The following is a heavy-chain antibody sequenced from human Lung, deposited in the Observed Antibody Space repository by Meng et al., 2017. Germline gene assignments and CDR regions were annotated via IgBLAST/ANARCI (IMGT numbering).Heavy chain of an antibody. CDR2: INHSGRT. D-gene: IGHD4-11*01. V-gene: IGHV4-34*01. CDR3: ARGPTTMAHDFDY. Sequence: QQLGREPLKPSCSLSLSVVAFCWFCIDIYWSWLRPTPGKGVEWIGEINHSGRTNYNSSLESRATISVDTSQNNLSLKLSSVTAADSAVYYCARGPTTMAHDFDYWGQGTLVTVSS. CDR1: CWFCIDIY. J-gene: IGHJ4*02.